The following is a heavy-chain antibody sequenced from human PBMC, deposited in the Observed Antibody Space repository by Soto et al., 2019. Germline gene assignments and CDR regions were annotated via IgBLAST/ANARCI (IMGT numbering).Heavy chain of an antibody. V-gene: IGHV1-69*01. CDR1: GGTFSSYA. CDR3: LRITMVRGVISEGA. CDR2: IIPIFGTA. Sequence: QVQLVQSGAEVKKPGSSVKVSCKASGGTFSSYAISWVRQAPGQGLEWMGGIIPIFGTANYAQKFQGRVTITADESTSTASMELSSLRSEDTDVYHCLRITMVRGVISEGAWGQGTLVTVSS. D-gene: IGHD3-10*01. J-gene: IGHJ4*02.